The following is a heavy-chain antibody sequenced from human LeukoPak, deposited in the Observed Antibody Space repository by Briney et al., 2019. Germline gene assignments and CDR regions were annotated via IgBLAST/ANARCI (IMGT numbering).Heavy chain of an antibody. J-gene: IGHJ3*02. D-gene: IGHD4-17*01. Sequence: GGSLRLSCATFGFTFSSYGMTWVRQAPGKGLEWVSSISSSSSYIYYADSVKSRFTISRDNAKNSLYLQMNSLRAEDTAVYYCARDSTVTTTLTYDAFDIWGQGTMVTVSS. CDR1: GFTFSSYG. V-gene: IGHV3-21*01. CDR2: ISSSSSYI. CDR3: ARDSTVTTTLTYDAFDI.